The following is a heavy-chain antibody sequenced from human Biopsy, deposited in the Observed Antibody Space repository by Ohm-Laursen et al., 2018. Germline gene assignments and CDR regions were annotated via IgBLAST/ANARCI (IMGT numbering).Heavy chain of an antibody. V-gene: IGHV1-8*01. D-gene: IGHD1-7*01. CDR3: GRAVRNQLLTDP. CDR1: GYTFTSYD. Sequence: ASVTVSCKASGYTFTSYDTTWVRQASGHGPEWIGWLNPVSGNSNFGQKFRGRVTVTSDTSISTAYMELSGLTSDDTATYYCGRAVRNQLLTDPWGQGTLVTVTS. CDR2: LNPVSGNS. J-gene: IGHJ5*02.